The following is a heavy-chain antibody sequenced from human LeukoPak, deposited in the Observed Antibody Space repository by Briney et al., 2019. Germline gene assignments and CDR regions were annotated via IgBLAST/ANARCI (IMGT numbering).Heavy chain of an antibody. J-gene: IGHJ4*02. D-gene: IGHD3-22*01. CDR1: GASFSDYF. Sequence: SETLSLTCAVYGASFSDYFWTWIRQPPGKGLEWIGEINHSGSTNYNPSLKSRVTISVDTSKNQFSLKLSSVTAADTAVYYCARGRDYYDSSGYYLYWGQGTLVTVSS. CDR2: INHSGST. CDR3: ARGRDYYDSSGYYLY. V-gene: IGHV4-34*01.